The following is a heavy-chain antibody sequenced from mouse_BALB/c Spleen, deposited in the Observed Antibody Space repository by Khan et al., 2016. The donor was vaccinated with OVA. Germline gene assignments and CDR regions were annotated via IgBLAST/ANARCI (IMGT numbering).Heavy chain of an antibody. Sequence: VQLQQSGAELARPGASVKMSCKASGYTFTTYTMHWVKQRPGQGLEWIGYINPSTGSTNYNKKFKDKSTLSAETSSSTAYLQMSSLTSDYPAVLYCAREGAYYSSDGWFSYWGQGTLVTVSA. J-gene: IGHJ3*01. D-gene: IGHD2-12*01. CDR2: INPSTGST. CDR1: GYTFTTYT. V-gene: IGHV1-4*01. CDR3: AREGAYYSSDGWFSY.